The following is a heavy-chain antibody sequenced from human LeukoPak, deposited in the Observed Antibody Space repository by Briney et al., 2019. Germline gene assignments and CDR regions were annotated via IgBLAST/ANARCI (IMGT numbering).Heavy chain of an antibody. V-gene: IGHV3-53*01. CDR3: ARALVGSGYYYSSDY. J-gene: IGHJ4*02. CDR2: IYSGGST. CDR1: GFTVSSNY. Sequence: PGGSLRLSCAASGFTVSSNYMSWVRQAPGKGLEWVSVIYSGGSTYYADSVKGRFTISRDNSKNTLYLQMNSLRAEDTAVYYCARALVGSGYYYSSDYWGQGTLVTVFS. D-gene: IGHD3-22*01.